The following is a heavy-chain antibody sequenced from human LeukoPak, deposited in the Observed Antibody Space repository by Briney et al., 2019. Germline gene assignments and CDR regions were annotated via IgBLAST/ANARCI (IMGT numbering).Heavy chain of an antibody. V-gene: IGHV3-30-3*01. Sequence: PGGSLSLFCAASGFNFSTYVMHGVRQAPGKGLEGVAGIIFDGSNDYYADFVKGRFTISRANSKNTLYLQMNSLRPEDTAVYYCSRVYSSSWFPFLDYWGQGTLVTVSS. CDR1: GFNFSTYV. CDR3: SRVYSSSWFPFLDY. CDR2: IIFDGSND. D-gene: IGHD6-13*01. J-gene: IGHJ4*02.